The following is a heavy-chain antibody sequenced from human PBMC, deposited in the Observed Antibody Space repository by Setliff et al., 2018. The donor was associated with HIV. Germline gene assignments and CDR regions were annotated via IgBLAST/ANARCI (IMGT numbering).Heavy chain of an antibody. V-gene: IGHV3-23*01. CDR3: ASARIPTGGTSTSFDF. CDR1: GFTFKIYA. J-gene: IGHJ4*02. D-gene: IGHD1-1*01. Sequence: GGSLRLSCKASGFTFKIYALSWLRQAPGKGLEWVSAISNSGGNTSYADSVKDRFTISRDNSKNTLYLQRNSLRPDGTGVYYCASARIPTGGTSTSFDFWGQGALVTVSS. CDR2: ISNSGGNT.